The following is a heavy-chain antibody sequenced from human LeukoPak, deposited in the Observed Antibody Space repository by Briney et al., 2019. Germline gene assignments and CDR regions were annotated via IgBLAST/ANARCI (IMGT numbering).Heavy chain of an antibody. CDR1: GYTFNAYY. Sequence: ASVKVSCKTSGYTFNAYYVHWVRQAPGQGLEWMGRINPNSGATKYSQRFQGRVTMTRDSSISAAYLEMSRLISDDTAVYYCARVLLAGGLDYWGQGTLVTVSS. CDR2: INPNSGAT. V-gene: IGHV1-2*06. J-gene: IGHJ4*02. D-gene: IGHD2-15*01. CDR3: ARVLLAGGLDY.